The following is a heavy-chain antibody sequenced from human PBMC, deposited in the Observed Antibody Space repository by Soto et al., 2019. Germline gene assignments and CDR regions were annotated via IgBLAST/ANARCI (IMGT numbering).Heavy chain of an antibody. CDR2: ISAYNGNT. V-gene: IGHV1-18*01. CDR3: ARVKEVATLLDYYYYGMDV. D-gene: IGHD5-12*01. Sequence: ASVKVSCKASGYTFTSYGISWVRQAPGQGLEWMGWISAYNGNTNYAQKLQGRVTMTTDTSTSTAYMELRSLRSDDTAVYYCARVKEVATLLDYYYYGMDVWGQGTTVTVSS. CDR1: GYTFTSYG. J-gene: IGHJ6*02.